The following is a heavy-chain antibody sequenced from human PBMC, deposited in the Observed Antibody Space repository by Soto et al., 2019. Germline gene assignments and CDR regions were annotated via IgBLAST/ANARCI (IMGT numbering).Heavy chain of an antibody. J-gene: IGHJ6*02. CDR3: ARGKVTGVDYGLDV. D-gene: IGHD1-20*01. CDR1: GGSISTYY. Sequence: SETLSLTCTVSGGSISTYYWSWIRQPAGKGLEWIGRIYTSGGTNYSPSLKSRVTMSRDTSKKQFFLNLSSVTAADTAVYYFARGKVTGVDYGLDVWGQGTTVTVSS. CDR2: IYTSGGT. V-gene: IGHV4-4*07.